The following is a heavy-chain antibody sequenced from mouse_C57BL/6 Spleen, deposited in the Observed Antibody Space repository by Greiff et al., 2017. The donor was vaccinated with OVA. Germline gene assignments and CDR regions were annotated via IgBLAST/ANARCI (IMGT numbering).Heavy chain of an antibody. V-gene: IGHV5-4*01. CDR2: ISDGGSYT. J-gene: IGHJ2*01. Sequence: EVKLMESGGGLVKPGGSLKLSCAASGFTFSSYAMSWVRQTPEKRLEWVATISDGGSYTYYPDNVKGRFTISRDNAKNNLYLQMSHLKSEDTAMYCCARDGYYGSSQYYFDYWGQGTTLTVSS. D-gene: IGHD1-1*01. CDR1: GFTFSSYA. CDR3: ARDGYYGSSQYYFDY.